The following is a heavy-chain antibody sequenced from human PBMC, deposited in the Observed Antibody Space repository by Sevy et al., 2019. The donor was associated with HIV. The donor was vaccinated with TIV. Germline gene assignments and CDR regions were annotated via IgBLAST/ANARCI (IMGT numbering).Heavy chain of an antibody. V-gene: IGHV4-39*01. J-gene: IGHJ4*02. CDR3: ARLSFDIVVVVAATARPVDY. CDR1: GGSISSSSYY. CDR2: IYYSGST. D-gene: IGHD2-15*01. Sequence: SETLSLTCTVSGGSISSSSYYWGWIRQHPGKGLEWIRSIYYSGSTYYNPSLKSRVTISVDTSKNQFSLKLSSVTAADTAVYYCARLSFDIVVVVAATARPVDYWGQGTLVTVSS.